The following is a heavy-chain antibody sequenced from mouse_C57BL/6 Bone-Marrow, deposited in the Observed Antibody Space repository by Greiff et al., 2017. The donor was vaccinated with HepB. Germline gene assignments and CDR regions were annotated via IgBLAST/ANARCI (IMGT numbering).Heavy chain of an antibody. J-gene: IGHJ3*01. CDR3: ARSPSPNTAVVPFAY. CDR2: IDPSDSYT. D-gene: IGHD1-1*01. V-gene: IGHV1-59*01. Sequence: QVQLQQPGAELVRPGTSVKLSCKASGYTFTSYWMHWVKQRPGQGLEWIGVIDPSDSYTNYNQKFKGKATLTVDTSSSTAYMQLSSLTSEDSAVYYCARSPSPNTAVVPFAYWGQGTLVTVSA. CDR1: GYTFTSYW.